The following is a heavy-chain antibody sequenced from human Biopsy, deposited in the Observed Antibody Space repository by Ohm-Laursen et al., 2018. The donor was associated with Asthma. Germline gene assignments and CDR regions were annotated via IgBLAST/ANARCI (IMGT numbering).Heavy chain of an antibody. CDR1: GFTFSNAW. CDR2: IKSKTDGGTT. J-gene: IGHJ4*02. Sequence: SLRLSCAATGFTFSNAWMSWVRQAPGKGLEWVGRIKSKTDGGTTDYAAPVKGRFTISRDDSKNTLYLQMNSLKTEDTAVYCCTTDALLYSSADYWGQGTLVTVSS. V-gene: IGHV3-15*01. D-gene: IGHD2-8*01. CDR3: TTDALLYSSADY.